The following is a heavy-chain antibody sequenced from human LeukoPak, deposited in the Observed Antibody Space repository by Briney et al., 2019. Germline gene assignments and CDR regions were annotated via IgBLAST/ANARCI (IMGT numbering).Heavy chain of an antibody. D-gene: IGHD2-15*01. J-gene: IGHJ4*02. CDR1: GFTFSSYS. Sequence: GGSLRLSCAASGFTFSSYSMNWVRQAPGKGLEWVSSISSSSSYIYYADSVKGRFTISRDNAENSLYLQMNSLRAEDKAVYYCARVSRRIYYFDYWGQGTLVTVSS. CDR2: ISSSSSYI. V-gene: IGHV3-21*01. CDR3: ARVSRRIYYFDY.